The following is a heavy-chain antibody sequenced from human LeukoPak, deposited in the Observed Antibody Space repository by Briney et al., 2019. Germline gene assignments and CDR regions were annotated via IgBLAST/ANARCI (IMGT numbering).Heavy chain of an antibody. D-gene: IGHD2-15*01. CDR1: GGSISSYY. CDR2: INHSGST. V-gene: IGHV4-34*01. CDR3: ARGRIVVVVAATPIGYYFDY. J-gene: IGHJ4*02. Sequence: SETLSLTCTVSGGSISSYYWSWIRQPPGKGLEWIGEINHSGSTNYNPSLKSRVTISVDTSKNQFSLKLSSVTAADTAVYYCARGRIVVVVAATPIGYYFDYWGQGTLVTVSS.